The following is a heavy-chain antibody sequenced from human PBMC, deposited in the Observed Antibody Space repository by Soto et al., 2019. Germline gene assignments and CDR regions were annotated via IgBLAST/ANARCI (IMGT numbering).Heavy chain of an antibody. CDR3: AKTLRYFXXLLGQGMDV. CDR2: IYYSGST. Sequence: SETLSLTCTVSGGSISSSSYYWGWIRQPPGKGLEWIGSIYYSGSTYYNPSLKSRVNISVDTSKNQFSLKLSSVTAADTAVYYCAKTLRYFXXLLGQGMDVWGQGTTVTVSS. V-gene: IGHV4-39*01. CDR1: GGSISSSSYY. J-gene: IGHJ6*02. D-gene: IGHD3-9*01.